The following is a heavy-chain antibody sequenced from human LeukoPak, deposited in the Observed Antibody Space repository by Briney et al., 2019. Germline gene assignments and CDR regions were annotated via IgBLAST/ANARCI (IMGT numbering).Heavy chain of an antibody. CDR1: GFTFDDYA. V-gene: IGHV3-9*01. CDR3: AKDISMTTTDYFDY. D-gene: IGHD1/OR15-1a*01. CDR2: ISWNSGSI. Sequence: GRSLRLSCAASGFTFDDYAMHWVRQAPGKGLEWVSGISWNSGSIGYADSVKGRFTISRDNAKNSLYLQMNSLGAEDTALYYCAKDISMTTTDYFDYWGQGTLVTVSS. J-gene: IGHJ4*02.